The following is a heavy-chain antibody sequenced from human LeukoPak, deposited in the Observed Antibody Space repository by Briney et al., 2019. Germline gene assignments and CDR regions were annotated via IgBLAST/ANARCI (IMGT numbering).Heavy chain of an antibody. Sequence: PGGSLRLSCAASGFTFSDYDMHWVRQATGKGLEWVSAIGTAGDTYYTGSVKGRFTISRENAKNSLYLQINSLRAGDTAVYYCVRVAKERVGGVYYFDYWGQGTPVTVSS. CDR3: VRVAKERVGGVYYFDY. V-gene: IGHV3-13*01. J-gene: IGHJ4*02. CDR2: IGTAGDT. D-gene: IGHD1-1*01. CDR1: GFTFSDYD.